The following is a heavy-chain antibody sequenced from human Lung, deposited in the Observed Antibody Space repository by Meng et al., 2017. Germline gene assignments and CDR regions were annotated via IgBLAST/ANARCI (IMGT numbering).Heavy chain of an antibody. Sequence: QVTPCQCGPVLFKPSQTLSLPCVVSGGSFSDYYWNWIRQPPGKGLEWIGEINHSGSTNYNPSLESRATISVDTSQNNLSLKLSSVTAADSAVYYCARGPTTMAHDFDYWGQGTLVTVSS. CDR2: INHSGST. J-gene: IGHJ4*02. D-gene: IGHD4-11*01. CDR3: ARGPTTMAHDFDY. CDR1: GGSFSDYY. V-gene: IGHV4-34*01.